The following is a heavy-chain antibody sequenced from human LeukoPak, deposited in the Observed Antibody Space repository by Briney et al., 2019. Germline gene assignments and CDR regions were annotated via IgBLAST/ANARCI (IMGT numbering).Heavy chain of an antibody. V-gene: IGHV1-8*01. CDR2: MNPNSGNT. D-gene: IGHD6-19*01. CDR3: ARGGIAVAGTFDY. Sequence: ASVKVSCKASGHTFTSYDINWVRQATGQGLEWMGWMNPNSGNTGYAQKFQGRVAMTRNTSISTAYMELSSLRSENTAVYYCARGGIAVAGTFDYWGQGTLVTVSS. CDR1: GHTFTSYD. J-gene: IGHJ4*02.